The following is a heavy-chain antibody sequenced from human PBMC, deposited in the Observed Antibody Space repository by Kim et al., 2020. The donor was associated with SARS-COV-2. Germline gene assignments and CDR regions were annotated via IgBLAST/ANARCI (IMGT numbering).Heavy chain of an antibody. CDR2: INPDSGVT. CDR1: GYSFTDHY. V-gene: IGHV1-2*02. J-gene: IGHJ5*02. CDR3: ARLHTHPYRILSRYRGWFGP. Sequence: ASVKVSCKASGYSFTDHYLHWVRQAPGQGLEWMGWINPDSGVTYSEQKFQGRVTMTRDTSLATAYMELNSLTFDDTAIYYCARLHTHPYRILSRYRGWFGPWGPGTLLTVSS. D-gene: IGHD3-9*01.